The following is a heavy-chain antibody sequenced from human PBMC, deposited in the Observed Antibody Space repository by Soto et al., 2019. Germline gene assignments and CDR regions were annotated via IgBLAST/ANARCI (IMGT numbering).Heavy chain of an antibody. CDR1: GFSLNTAGVG. CDR3: ARLKKDYYYSSGYFTA. D-gene: IGHD3-22*01. CDR2: IYWDEDK. J-gene: IGHJ4*02. V-gene: IGHV2-5*02. Sequence: QITLNESGPTLVKPTQTLTLTCTFSGFSLNTAGVGVAWIRQPPGKALEWLALIYWDEDKRYSPSLQSRVTITKATSENQVVLTLTNMDPVDTASYYCARLKKDYYYSSGYFTAWGQGTLVTVSS.